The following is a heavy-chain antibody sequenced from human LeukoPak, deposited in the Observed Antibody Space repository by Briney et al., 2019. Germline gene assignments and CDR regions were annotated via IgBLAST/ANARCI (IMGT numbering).Heavy chain of an antibody. Sequence: VASVKVSCKASGGTFSSYAISWVRQAPGQGLEWMGGIIPIFGTANYAQKFQGRVTITADKSTSTAYMELSSLRSEDTAVYYCARDAHNYGYIGSDYWGQGTLVTVSS. CDR2: IIPIFGTA. J-gene: IGHJ4*02. CDR1: GGTFSSYA. D-gene: IGHD5-18*01. CDR3: ARDAHNYGYIGSDY. V-gene: IGHV1-69*06.